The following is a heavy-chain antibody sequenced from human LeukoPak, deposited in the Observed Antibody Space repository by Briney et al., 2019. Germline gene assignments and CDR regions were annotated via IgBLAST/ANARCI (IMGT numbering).Heavy chain of an antibody. CDR1: GGTFSSYA. D-gene: IGHD2-15*01. V-gene: IGHV1-69*05. J-gene: IGHJ3*02. Sequence: GSSVKVSCKASGGTFSSYAVSWVRQAPGQGLEWMGGIIPIFGTANYAQKFQGRVTITTDESTSTAYMELNSLRSEDTAVYYCASDRRIRQGGDAFDIWGQGTMVTVSS. CDR3: ASDRRIRQGGDAFDI. CDR2: IIPIFGTA.